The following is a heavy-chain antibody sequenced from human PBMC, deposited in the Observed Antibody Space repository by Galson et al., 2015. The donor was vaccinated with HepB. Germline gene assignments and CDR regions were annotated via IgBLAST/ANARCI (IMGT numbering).Heavy chain of an antibody. J-gene: IGHJ6*02. CDR3: ARVGSELHYYYYGMDV. D-gene: IGHD1-7*01. CDR2: TYYRSKWYN. V-gene: IGHV6-1*01. CDR1: GDSVSSNSAA. Sequence: CAISGDSVSSNSAAWNWIRQSPSRGLEWLGRTYYRSKWYNDYAVSVKSRITINPDTSKNQFSLQLNSVTPEDTAVYYCARVGSELHYYYYGMDVWGQGTTVTVSS.